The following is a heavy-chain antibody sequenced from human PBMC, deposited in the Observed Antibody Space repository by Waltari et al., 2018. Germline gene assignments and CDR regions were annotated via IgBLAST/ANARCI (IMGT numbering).Heavy chain of an antibody. D-gene: IGHD5-18*01. CDR2: ISSDGNTT. Sequence: VQLVESGGGLVQPGGSLSVSCEASGFSFGRYWMHWVRQAPGKGLVWVSRISSDGNTTTYADSVKGRFTISRDNAKNTLYLQMNSLRAEDTAVYYCARVEYSYGPYCFDSWGQGTPVTVSS. V-gene: IGHV3-74*03. CDR1: GFSFGRYW. CDR3: ARVEYSYGPYCFDS. J-gene: IGHJ4*02.